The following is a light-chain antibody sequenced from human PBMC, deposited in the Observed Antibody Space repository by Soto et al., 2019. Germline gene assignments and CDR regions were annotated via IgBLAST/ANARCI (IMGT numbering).Light chain of an antibody. CDR1: SSDVGSYNL. CDR3: CSYAGSSTFLV. V-gene: IGLV2-23*03. J-gene: IGLJ2*01. Sequence: QSALTQPASVSGSPGQSITISCTGTSSDVGSYNLVSWYQQHPGKAPKLMMYEGSKRPLGVSNRFSGSKSGNTGSLTISGLQAEDEADYYCCSYAGSSTFLVFGGGTKLTVL. CDR2: EGS.